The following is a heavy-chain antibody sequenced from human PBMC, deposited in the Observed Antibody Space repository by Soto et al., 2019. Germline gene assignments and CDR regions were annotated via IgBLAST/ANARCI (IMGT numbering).Heavy chain of an antibody. Sequence: QVQLVESGGGVVQPGRSLRLSCAASGFTFSSYAMHWVRQAPGKGLEWVAVISYDGSNKYYADSVKGRFTISRDNSKNTLDLQMNSMSAEDTAVYYCAIDSSHYDSSGYFDYWGQGTLVTVSS. CDR3: AIDSSHYDSSGYFDY. V-gene: IGHV3-30-3*01. D-gene: IGHD3-22*01. CDR2: ISYDGSNK. J-gene: IGHJ4*02. CDR1: GFTFSSYA.